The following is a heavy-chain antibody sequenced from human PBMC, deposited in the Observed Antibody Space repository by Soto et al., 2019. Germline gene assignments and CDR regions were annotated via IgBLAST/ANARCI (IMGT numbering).Heavy chain of an antibody. CDR1: GFTFRDAW. CDR3: TTVRTAMIVAVFDN. CDR2: IKSKADGETT. J-gene: IGHJ4*02. D-gene: IGHD3-22*01. V-gene: IGHV3-15*01. Sequence: GGSLRLSCADSGFTFRDAWMTWVRQAPGKGLEWVGRIKSKADGETTDYAAAVKGRFTISRDHSKNTLYLQMGSLKTEDTAVYFCTTVRTAMIVAVFDNWGQGTPVTVSS.